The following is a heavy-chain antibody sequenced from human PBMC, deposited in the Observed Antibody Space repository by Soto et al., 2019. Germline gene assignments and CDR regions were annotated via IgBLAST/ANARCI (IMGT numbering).Heavy chain of an antibody. CDR2: ISGSGGST. Sequence: GGSLRLSCATSGLTFRNYGVSCIRQAPGKGLEWVSAISGSGGSTYYADSVKGRFTISRDNSKNTLYLQMNSLRAEDTAVYYCAKGRYDYSFRHDALDIWGQGTMVTVSS. D-gene: IGHD4-17*01. J-gene: IGHJ3*02. CDR1: GLTFRNYG. V-gene: IGHV3-23*01. CDR3: AKGRYDYSFRHDALDI.